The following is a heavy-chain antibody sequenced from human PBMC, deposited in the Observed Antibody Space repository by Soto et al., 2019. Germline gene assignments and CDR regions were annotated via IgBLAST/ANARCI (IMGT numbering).Heavy chain of an antibody. CDR1: GFTFSSYA. V-gene: IGHV3-30-3*01. CDR2: ISYDGSNK. CDR3: ARDQRMSSSSPRGAAAGPNAFDI. J-gene: IGHJ3*02. D-gene: IGHD6-13*01. Sequence: GGSLRLSCAASGFTFSSYAMHWVRQAPGKGLEWVAVISYDGSNKYYADSVKGRFTISRDNSKNTLYLQMNSLRAEDTAVYYCARDQRMSSSSPRGAAAGPNAFDIWGQGTMVTVSS.